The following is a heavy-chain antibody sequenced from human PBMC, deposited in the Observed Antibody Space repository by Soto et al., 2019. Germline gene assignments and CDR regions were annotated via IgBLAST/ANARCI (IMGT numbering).Heavy chain of an antibody. CDR3: AGAQVRDYYDSSGYSNWFDP. V-gene: IGHV4-31*03. J-gene: IGHJ5*02. D-gene: IGHD3-22*01. CDR2: IYYSGST. CDR1: GGSISSSSYF. Sequence: SETLSLTCTVSGGSISSSSYFWSWIRQHPGKGLEWIGYIYYSGSTYYNPSLKSRVTISVDTSKNQFSLKLNSVTAADTAVYYCAGAQVRDYYDSSGYSNWFDPWGQGTLVTVSS.